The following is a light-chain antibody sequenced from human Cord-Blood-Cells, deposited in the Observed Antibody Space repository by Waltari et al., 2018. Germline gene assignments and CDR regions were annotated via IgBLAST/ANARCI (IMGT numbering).Light chain of an antibody. CDR1: CSDVGRYNL. Sequence: QSALTQPASVSGSPGQSITIPCTGTCSDVGRYNLVSWYQQHPGKAPKLTIYEVSKRPSGVSNRFSGSKSGNTASLTISGLQAEDEADYYCCSYAGSYVFGTGTKVTVL. CDR3: CSYAGSYV. J-gene: IGLJ1*01. CDR2: EVS. V-gene: IGLV2-23*02.